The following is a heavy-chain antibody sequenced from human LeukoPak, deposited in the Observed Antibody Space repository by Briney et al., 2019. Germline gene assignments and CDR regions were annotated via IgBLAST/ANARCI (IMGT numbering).Heavy chain of an antibody. CDR1: GYSFTSCW. D-gene: IGHD3-3*01. J-gene: IGHJ3*02. CDR2: IYPGYSDT. CDR3: ARRGTMIFGVVSTDNDAFDI. Sequence: GVAVKISCKGCGYSFTSCWIVWVRQMPAKGREGMGSIYPGYSDTRYSPSLQGQVTISADKSNSTAYLQWSSVKASDTAMYYCARRGTMIFGVVSTDNDAFDIWGQGTLVTVSS. V-gene: IGHV5-51*01.